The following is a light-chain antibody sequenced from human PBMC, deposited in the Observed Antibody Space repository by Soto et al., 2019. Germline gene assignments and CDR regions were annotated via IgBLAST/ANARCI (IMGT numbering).Light chain of an antibody. CDR2: DVS. J-gene: IGLJ1*01. CDR1: SSDVGGYNY. V-gene: IGLV2-14*01. Sequence: SVLTQPASVSGSPGQSITIFCTGTSSDVGGYNYVSWYQQHPGKAPKLMIYDVSNRPSGVSNRFSGSKSGNTASLTIPGLYAEDEDDYYCSSYTSHSTQVFRTGTKVTVL. CDR3: SSYTSHSTQV.